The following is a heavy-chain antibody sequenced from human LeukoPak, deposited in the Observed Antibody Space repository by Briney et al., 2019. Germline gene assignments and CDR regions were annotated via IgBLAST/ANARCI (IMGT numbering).Heavy chain of an antibody. D-gene: IGHD6-19*01. CDR2: ITGSGGNT. Sequence: GGSLRLSCAVSGFTFNNYAMSWVRQARGKGLEWVSGITGSGGNTYYADSVKGRFTISRDNSKNTLYLQMTSVRTADTAVYYCAKGSSGWYLGGFDYWGQGTLVTVSS. V-gene: IGHV3-23*01. CDR1: GFTFNNYA. J-gene: IGHJ4*02. CDR3: AKGSSGWYLGGFDY.